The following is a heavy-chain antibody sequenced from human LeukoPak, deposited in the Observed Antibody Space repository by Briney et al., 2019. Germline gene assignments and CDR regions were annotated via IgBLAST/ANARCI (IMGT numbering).Heavy chain of an antibody. D-gene: IGHD3-10*01. CDR2: ISYDGSNK. Sequence: GGSLRLSCAASGFTFSSYAMHWVRQAPGKGLEWVAVISYDGSNKYYADSVKGRFTISRDNSKNTLYLQMNSLRAEDTAVYYCARTPNPFTMVRGVWGQGTLVTVSS. CDR3: ARTPNPFTMVRGV. J-gene: IGHJ4*02. V-gene: IGHV3-30-3*01. CDR1: GFTFSSYA.